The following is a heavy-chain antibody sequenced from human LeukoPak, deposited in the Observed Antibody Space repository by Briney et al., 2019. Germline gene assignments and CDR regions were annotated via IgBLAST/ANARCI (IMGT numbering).Heavy chain of an antibody. D-gene: IGHD1-14*01. CDR3: ARLARLDRNFDY. J-gene: IGHJ4*02. CDR2: ISGSGGNT. V-gene: IGHV3-23*01. Sequence: LSGGSLRLSCAASGFTFSTYAMSWVRQTPGKGLEWVSGISGSGGNTYHADSVKGRFTISRDNSKNTLYLQMKSLRAEDTAVYYCARLARLDRNFDYWGQGTLLTVSS. CDR1: GFTFSTYA.